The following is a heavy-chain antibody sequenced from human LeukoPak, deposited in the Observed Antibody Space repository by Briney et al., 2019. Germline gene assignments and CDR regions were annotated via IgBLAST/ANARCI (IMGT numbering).Heavy chain of an antibody. V-gene: IGHV1-2*06. CDR3: AREFRSGIAAAGSYYFHY. CDR1: GYTFTGYY. Sequence: ASVKVSCKASGYTFTGYYMHWVRQAPGQGLEWMGRINPNSGGTNYAQKFQGRVTMTRYTSISTAYMDLSRLRSDDTAVYYCAREFRSGIAAAGSYYFHYWGQGTLVTVSS. CDR2: INPNSGGT. J-gene: IGHJ4*02. D-gene: IGHD6-13*01.